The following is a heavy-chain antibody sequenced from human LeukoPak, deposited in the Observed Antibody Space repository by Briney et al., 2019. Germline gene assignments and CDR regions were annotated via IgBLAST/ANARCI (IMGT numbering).Heavy chain of an antibody. D-gene: IGHD6-19*01. CDR2: ISSTSTYI. CDR3: ARAGYSSGVWDDLHY. CDR1: GFTFSSYT. Sequence: GGSLRLSCAASGFTFSSYTMNWVRQAPGKGLEWVSSISSTSTYIYYADSVKGRFTISRDNSKNTLHLQMNSLRAEDTALYYCARAGYSSGVWDDLHYWGQGTLVTVSS. J-gene: IGHJ4*02. V-gene: IGHV3-21*04.